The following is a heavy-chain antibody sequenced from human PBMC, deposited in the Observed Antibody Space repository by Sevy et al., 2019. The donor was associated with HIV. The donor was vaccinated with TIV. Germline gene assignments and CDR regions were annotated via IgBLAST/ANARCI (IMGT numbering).Heavy chain of an antibody. CDR2: IKQDGSEK. V-gene: IGHV3-7*03. D-gene: IGHD6-13*01. CDR1: GFSLSSNW. Sequence: GGSLGLSCAASGFSLSSNWMSWVRQAPGKGLEWLANIKQDGSEKFYVDSVKGRFTISRDNAMNSLFLDMHSLRVEDTAIYFCARDSDRSSYFADWGQGTLVTVSS. CDR3: ARDSDRSSYFAD. J-gene: IGHJ4*02.